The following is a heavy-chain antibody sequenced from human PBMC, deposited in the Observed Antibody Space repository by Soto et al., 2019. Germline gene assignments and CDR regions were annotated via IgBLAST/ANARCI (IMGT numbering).Heavy chain of an antibody. CDR2: INPSSGGT. J-gene: IGHJ5*02. Sequence: SVKGSCEASGYPLTGKYLHWGRQAPVQGLEWMGWINPSSGGTKEAQKFRGRVTMTRDTSISAAYMELSRLTSDDTAVYYCAKGGSSWTEWFDPWGQGTLVTVSS. CDR1: GYPLTGKY. V-gene: IGHV1-2*02. CDR3: AKGGSSWTEWFDP. D-gene: IGHD6-13*01.